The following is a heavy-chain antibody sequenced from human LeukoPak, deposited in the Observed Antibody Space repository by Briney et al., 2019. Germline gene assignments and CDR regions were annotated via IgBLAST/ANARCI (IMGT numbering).Heavy chain of an antibody. CDR3: AKGGSGSLEGLSFDP. CDR1: GFTFSSFN. CDR2: ISSSSSTI. J-gene: IGHJ5*02. Sequence: PGGSLRLSCATSGFTFSSFNMNWVRQTPGKGLEWVSYISSSSSTIYYADSVKGRFTISRDNAKNSLYLQMNSLRAEDTAVYYCAKGGSGSLEGLSFDPWGQGTLVTVSS. V-gene: IGHV3-48*01. D-gene: IGHD3-10*01.